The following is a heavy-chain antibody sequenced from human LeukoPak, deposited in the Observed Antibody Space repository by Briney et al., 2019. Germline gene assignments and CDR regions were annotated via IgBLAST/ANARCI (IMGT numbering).Heavy chain of an antibody. Sequence: GASVKVSCKASGYTFTGYYMHWVRQAPGQGLEWMGWINPNSGGTNYAQKFQGRVTMTRDTSISTAYMELSRLRSDDTAVYYCATGVGATTPYYYYYYYMDVWGKGTTVTVSS. CDR2: INPNSGGT. J-gene: IGHJ6*03. CDR1: GYTFTGYY. D-gene: IGHD1-26*01. V-gene: IGHV1-2*02. CDR3: ATGVGATTPYYYYYYYMDV.